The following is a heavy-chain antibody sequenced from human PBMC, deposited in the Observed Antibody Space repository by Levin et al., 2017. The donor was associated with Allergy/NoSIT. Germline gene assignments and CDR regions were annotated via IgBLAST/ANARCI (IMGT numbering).Heavy chain of an antibody. Sequence: GESLKISCAASGFAFDTYSVAWVRQAPGKGLEWVSSISSTSGHTYYADSLKGRFAIFRDNTVNSLYLQMNSLTAEDTAAYYWARIRSGYDSLDYWGQGALVTVSS. V-gene: IGHV3-21*01. D-gene: IGHD5-12*01. CDR1: GFAFDTYS. J-gene: IGHJ4*02. CDR2: ISSTSGHT. CDR3: ARIRSGYDSLDY.